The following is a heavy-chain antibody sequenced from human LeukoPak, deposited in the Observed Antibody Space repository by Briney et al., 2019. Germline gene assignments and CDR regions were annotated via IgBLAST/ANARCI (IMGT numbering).Heavy chain of an antibody. CDR2: IYYTGNT. CDR1: GDSISSSGYY. D-gene: IGHD6-19*01. Sequence: SETLSLTCTVSGDSISSSGYYWGWIRQPPGKGLEWIGSIYYTGNTYYNPSLKSRVTIPANTSKNQFSLKLSSVTAADTAVYYCASLYSSGWFGDYWGQGTLVTVSS. J-gene: IGHJ4*02. CDR3: ASLYSSGWFGDY. V-gene: IGHV4-39*07.